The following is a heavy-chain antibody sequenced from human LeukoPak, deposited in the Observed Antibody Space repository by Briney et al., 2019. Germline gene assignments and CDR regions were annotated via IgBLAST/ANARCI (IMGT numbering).Heavy chain of an antibody. J-gene: IGHJ6*03. V-gene: IGHV1-69*13. D-gene: IGHD1-1*01. Sequence: ASVKVSCKASGGTFSSYAISWVRQAPGQGLEWMGGIIPIFGTANYAQKFQGRVTITADESTSTAYMELSSLRSEDTAVYYCARGNWNYYYYYMDVWGKGTTVTVSS. CDR3: ARGNWNYYYYYMDV. CDR2: IIPIFGTA. CDR1: GGTFSSYA.